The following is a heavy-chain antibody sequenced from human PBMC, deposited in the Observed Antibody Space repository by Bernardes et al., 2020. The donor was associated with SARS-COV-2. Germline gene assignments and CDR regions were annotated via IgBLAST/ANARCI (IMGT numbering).Heavy chain of an antibody. CDR1: GYTSV. V-gene: IGHV5-10-1*01. CDR2: IDPSDSYT. J-gene: IGHJ5*02. Sequence: GDSLKISCKASGYTSVIWVRQMPGKGLEWMGRIDPSDSYTNYSPSFRGHVTMSGDKSTSTAYLQWSSLKASDTATYYCVREFGGPDDLWGQGTLVTVSS. CDR3: VREFGGPDDL. D-gene: IGHD1-26*01.